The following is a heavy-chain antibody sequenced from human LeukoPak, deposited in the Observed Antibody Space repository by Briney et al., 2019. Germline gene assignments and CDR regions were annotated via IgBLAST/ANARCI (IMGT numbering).Heavy chain of an antibody. V-gene: IGHV3-23*01. CDR1: GFTFSSYA. CDR2: ISGSGGTT. Sequence: PGRSLRLSCAASGFTFSSYAMSWVRQAPGKGLEWVSAISGSGGTTYYAGSVKGRFTISRDNSKNTLSLQMNSLRAEDTAVYFCAKTSGDWSSPLDYWGRGTLVTVSS. CDR3: AKTSGDWSSPLDY. D-gene: IGHD3-9*01. J-gene: IGHJ4*02.